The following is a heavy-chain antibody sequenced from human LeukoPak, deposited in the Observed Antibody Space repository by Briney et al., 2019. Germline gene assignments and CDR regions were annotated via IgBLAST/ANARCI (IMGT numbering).Heavy chain of an antibody. CDR1: GFTFSAHY. J-gene: IGHJ4*02. Sequence: GGSLRLSCAASGFTFSAHYMSWIRLAPGKGLEWVSYIDSSGRALYYADSVKGRFTISRDNAKNSLFLQMYSLRAEDTAVYFCTRDPDTSSKVDFWGQGTLVTVSS. CDR2: IDSSGRAL. CDR3: TRDPDTSSKVDF. V-gene: IGHV3-11*01. D-gene: IGHD5-18*01.